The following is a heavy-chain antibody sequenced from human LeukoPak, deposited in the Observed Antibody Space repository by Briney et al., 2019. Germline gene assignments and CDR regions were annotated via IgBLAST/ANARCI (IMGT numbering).Heavy chain of an antibody. J-gene: IGHJ6*03. CDR1: GYTLTELS. Sequence: GASVKVSCKVSGYTLTELSMHWVRQAPGKGLEWMGGFDPEDGETIYAQKFQGRVTMTEDTSTDTAYMELSSLRSEDTAVYYCATAYGDYDRYYYYYYMDVWGKGTTVTVSS. CDR3: ATAYGDYDRYYYYYYMDV. V-gene: IGHV1-24*01. CDR2: FDPEDGET. D-gene: IGHD4-17*01.